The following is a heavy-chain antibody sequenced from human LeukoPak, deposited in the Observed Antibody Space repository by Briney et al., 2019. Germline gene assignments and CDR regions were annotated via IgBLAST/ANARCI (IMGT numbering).Heavy chain of an antibody. V-gene: IGHV3-30-3*01. Sequence: GGSLRLSCTASGFTFSSYAIHWVRQAPGKGLEWVTLLSYEGSSKYYADSVRGRFIISRDNSKDTLFLQMNSLRTEDTAVYYCAREISTSSSWYGDDAFDIWGQGTMVTVSS. J-gene: IGHJ3*02. CDR1: GFTFSSYA. CDR2: LSYEGSSK. CDR3: AREISTSSSWYGDDAFDI. D-gene: IGHD6-13*01.